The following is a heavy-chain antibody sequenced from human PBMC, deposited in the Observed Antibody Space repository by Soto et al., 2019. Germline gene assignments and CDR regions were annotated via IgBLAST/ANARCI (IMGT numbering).Heavy chain of an antibody. J-gene: IGHJ4*02. Sequence: SETLSLTCTVSGDSISSPNYYWTGRRQTPGTGLEWVGYIYYTGNNFYNPALKSRVATSVDPSTNQFSLELGSVTDADTAIYYCAKAPRPNWNWYYFDYWRQRTVDSVSS. CDR1: GDSISSPNYY. CDR3: AKAPRPNWNWYYFDY. D-gene: IGHD1-7*01. CDR2: IYYTGNN. V-gene: IGHV4-30-4*01.